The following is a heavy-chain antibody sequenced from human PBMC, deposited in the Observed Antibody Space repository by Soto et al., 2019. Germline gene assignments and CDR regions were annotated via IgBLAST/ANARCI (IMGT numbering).Heavy chain of an antibody. D-gene: IGHD6-6*01. CDR1: GFTFSSSA. CDR2: IRYDGSNK. Sequence: PGGSLRLSCAASGFTFSSSAISLVRQAPGKGLEWVADIRYDGSNKYYADSVKGRFTISRDNSKNTLYLQMNSLRAEDTAVYYCARDGYSSSFSCMDVWGQGTTVTVSS. J-gene: IGHJ6*02. CDR3: ARDGYSSSFSCMDV. V-gene: IGHV3-33*08.